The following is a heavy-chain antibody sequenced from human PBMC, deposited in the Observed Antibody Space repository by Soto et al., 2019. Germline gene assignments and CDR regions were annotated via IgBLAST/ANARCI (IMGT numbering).Heavy chain of an antibody. CDR1: GFTFSSYS. CDR3: ARDRVWFGEFDGYYYGMDV. CDR2: ISSSSSYI. J-gene: IGHJ6*02. D-gene: IGHD3-10*01. V-gene: IGHV3-21*01. Sequence: EVQLVESGGGLVKPGGSLRLSCAASGFTFSSYSMNWVRQAPGKGLEWVSSISSSSSYIYYADSVKGRFTISRDNAKNSLYLQMNSLRAEDTAVYYCARDRVWFGEFDGYYYGMDVWGQGTTVTVSS.